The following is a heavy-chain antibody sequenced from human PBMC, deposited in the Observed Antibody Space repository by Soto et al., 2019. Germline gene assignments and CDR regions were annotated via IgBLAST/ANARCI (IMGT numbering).Heavy chain of an antibody. V-gene: IGHV3-23*01. CDR1: GFTFSSYA. CDR3: AKLGVHCSSTSCYGHDD. J-gene: IGHJ4*02. CDR2: ISGSGGST. Sequence: PGGSLRLSCAASGFTFSSYAMSWVRQAPGKGLEWVSAISGSGGSTYYADSVKGRFTISRDNSKNTLYLQMNSLRAEDTAVYYCAKLGVHCSSTSCYGHDDWGQGTLVTVSS. D-gene: IGHD2-2*01.